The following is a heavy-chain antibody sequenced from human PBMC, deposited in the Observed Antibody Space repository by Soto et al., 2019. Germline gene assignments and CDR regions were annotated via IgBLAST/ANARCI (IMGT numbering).Heavy chain of an antibody. Sequence: SETLSLTCAVYGGSFSGYYWSWIRQPPGKGLEWIGEINHSGSTNYNPSLKSRVTISVDTSKNQFSLKLSPVTAADTAVYYCARGFDFWSGYSYYYYMDVWGKGTTVTV. CDR2: INHSGST. CDR3: ARGFDFWSGYSYYYYMDV. V-gene: IGHV4-34*01. D-gene: IGHD3-3*01. CDR1: GGSFSGYY. J-gene: IGHJ6*03.